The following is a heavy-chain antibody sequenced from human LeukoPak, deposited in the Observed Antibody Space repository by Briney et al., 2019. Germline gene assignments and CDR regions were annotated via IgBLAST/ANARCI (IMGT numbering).Heavy chain of an antibody. CDR1: GGSISSYY. J-gene: IGHJ4*02. CDR3: ARWQSSSRRAFDY. Sequence: SETLSLTCTVSGGSISSYYWSWIRQPPGKGLEWIGYIYYSGSTNYNPSLKSRVTISVDTSKNQFSLKLSSVTAADTAVYYCARWQSSSRRAFDYWGQGTLVTVSS. D-gene: IGHD6-6*01. CDR2: IYYSGST. V-gene: IGHV4-59*01.